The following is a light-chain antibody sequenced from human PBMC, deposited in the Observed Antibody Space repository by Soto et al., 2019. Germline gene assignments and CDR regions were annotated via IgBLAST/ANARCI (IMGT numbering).Light chain of an antibody. CDR3: QQYDNLPRWT. V-gene: IGKV1-33*01. J-gene: IGKJ2*02. CDR1: QDISNY. CDR2: DAS. Sequence: DIQMTQSPSSLSASVGDRVTITCQASQDISNYLNWYQQKPGKAPKLLIYDASNLETGVPSRFSRSGSGTDFTFTISSLQPEDIATYYCQQYDNLPRWTFGQGTKLEIK.